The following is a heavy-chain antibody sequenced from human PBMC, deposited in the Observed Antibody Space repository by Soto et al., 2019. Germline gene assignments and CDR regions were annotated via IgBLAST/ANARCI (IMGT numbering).Heavy chain of an antibody. CDR1: GFTFSSYA. J-gene: IGHJ4*02. CDR3: AKGFVGKYQLLPFDS. Sequence: GGSLRLSCAASGFTFSSYAMSWVRQAPGKGLEWVSAISGGGGSTYYADSVKGRFTISRDNSKNTLYLQMNSLRAEDTAVYYCAKGFVGKYQLLPFDSWGQGTLVTVSS. CDR2: ISGGGGST. V-gene: IGHV3-23*01. D-gene: IGHD2-2*01.